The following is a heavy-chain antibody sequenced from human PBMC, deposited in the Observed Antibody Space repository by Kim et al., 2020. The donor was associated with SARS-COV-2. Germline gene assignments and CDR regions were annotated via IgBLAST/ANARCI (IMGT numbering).Heavy chain of an antibody. CDR2: ISGSGGST. CDR1: GFTFSSYA. V-gene: IGHV3-23*01. Sequence: GGSLRLSCAASGFTFSSYAMSWVRQAPGKGLEWVSAISGSGGSTYYADSVKGRFTISRDNSKNTLYLQMNSLRAEDTAVYYCAKGDDDWYYDFWSGYSARFDPWGQGTLVTVSS. D-gene: IGHD3-3*01. CDR3: AKGDDDWYYDFWSGYSARFDP. J-gene: IGHJ5*02.